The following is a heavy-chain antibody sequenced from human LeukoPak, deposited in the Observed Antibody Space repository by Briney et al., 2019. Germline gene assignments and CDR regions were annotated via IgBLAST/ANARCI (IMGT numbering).Heavy chain of an antibody. CDR3: ATGQGHGMDV. J-gene: IGHJ6*02. D-gene: IGHD1-14*01. V-gene: IGHV3-74*01. CDR2: INSDGIST. Sequence: GGALRLSCAASGFTFSSDWMHWVRQAPGKGLLWVSRINSDGISTSYADSVKGRFTISRDNAKNTLYLQMNSLRAEDTAVYYCATGQGHGMDVWGQGTTVTVSS. CDR1: GFTFSSDW.